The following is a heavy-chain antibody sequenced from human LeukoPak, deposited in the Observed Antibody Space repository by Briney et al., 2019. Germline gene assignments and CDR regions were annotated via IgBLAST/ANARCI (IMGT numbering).Heavy chain of an antibody. CDR2: IYYSGST. CDR1: GGSIMSYY. Sequence: SETLSLTCTVSGGSIMSYYWSWIRQTPGKGLEWIGYIYYSGSTNYNPSLKSRITMSVDTSKNQFSLKLSSVTAADTAVYYCARRRDYFDYWGQGTLVTVSS. CDR3: ARRRDYFDY. V-gene: IGHV4-59*08. J-gene: IGHJ4*02.